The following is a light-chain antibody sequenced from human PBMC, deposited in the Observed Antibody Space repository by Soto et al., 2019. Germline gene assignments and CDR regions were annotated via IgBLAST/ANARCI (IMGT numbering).Light chain of an antibody. CDR2: GAS. CDR1: QSVRTT. CDR3: QQYTDWPTT. Sequence: EIVMRQSPATLSVSPGQIATLSCSASQSVRTTVAWYHQRPGQAPRLLIYGASTRATGVPDRFSGDGSGTDFTRTVTSLQSEDFGIYYCQQYTDWPTTFGQGTKVDIK. J-gene: IGKJ1*01. V-gene: IGKV3-15*01.